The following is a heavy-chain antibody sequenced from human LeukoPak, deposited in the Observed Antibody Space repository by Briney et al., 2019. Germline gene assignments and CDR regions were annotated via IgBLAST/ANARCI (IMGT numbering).Heavy chain of an antibody. CDR2: IHPDGTEK. D-gene: IGHD3-3*01. CDR1: GLPFTNYW. CDR3: TSRYDFWSGYFQGYYFDF. V-gene: IGHV3-7*01. J-gene: IGHJ4*02. Sequence: GGSLRLSCAAPGLPFTNYWMHWVRQAPGKGLESVAYIHPDGTEKYYMESLRGRFAISKDNAKNSLYLQMSNLRDEDTAVYYCTSRYDFWSGYFQGYYFDFWGQGSLVTVSS.